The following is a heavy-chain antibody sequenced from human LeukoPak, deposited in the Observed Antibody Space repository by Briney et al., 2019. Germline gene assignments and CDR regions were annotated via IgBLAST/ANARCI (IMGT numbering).Heavy chain of an antibody. CDR3: ARGPNSNWSGLDF. D-gene: IGHD6-6*01. J-gene: IGHJ4*02. V-gene: IGHV3-74*01. CDR1: GFSFSGHW. Sequence: GGSLRLSCTASGFSFSGHWMHWARQLPGKGLVWVSRISPTGSTTGYADSVKGRFTVSRDNAKNTLYLQVNNLRAEDTAVYYCARGPNSNWSGLDFWGQGTLLTVSS. CDR2: ISPTGSTT.